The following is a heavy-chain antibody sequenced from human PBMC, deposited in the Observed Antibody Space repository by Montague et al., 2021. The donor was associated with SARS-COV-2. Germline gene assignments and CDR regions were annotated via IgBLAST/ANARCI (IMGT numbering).Heavy chain of an antibody. CDR2: IYYSGST. V-gene: IGHV4-39*07. CDR3: ARGWLTATMVVVISGLFDY. CDR1: GGSISSDSYY. D-gene: IGHD3-22*01. J-gene: IGHJ4*02. Sequence: SETLSLTCTVSGGSISSDSYYWGWIRQPPGKGLEWIGSIYYSGSTXYSPSLKSRVTISVDTSKNQFSLKLSSVTAADTAVYYCARGWLTATMVVVISGLFDYWGQGTLVTVSS.